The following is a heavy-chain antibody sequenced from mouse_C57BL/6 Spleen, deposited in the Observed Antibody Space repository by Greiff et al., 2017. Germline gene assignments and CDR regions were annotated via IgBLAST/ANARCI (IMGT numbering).Heavy chain of an antibody. V-gene: IGHV1-19*01. J-gene: IGHJ2*01. CDR3: ARSGGLQQEVYDY. D-gene: IGHD2-4*01. Sequence: VQLQQSGPVLVKPGASVKMSCKASGYTFTDYYMNWVKQSHGKCLEWIGVINPYNGGTSYNQKFKGKATLTVDKSSSTAYMELNSLTSEDSAVYYCARSGGLQQEVYDYWGQGTTLTVSS. CDR2: INPYNGGT. CDR1: GYTFTDYY.